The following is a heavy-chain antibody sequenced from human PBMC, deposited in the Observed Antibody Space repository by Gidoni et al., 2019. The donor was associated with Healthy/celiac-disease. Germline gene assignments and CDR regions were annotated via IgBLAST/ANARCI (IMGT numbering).Heavy chain of an antibody. D-gene: IGHD2-15*01. V-gene: IGHV4-34*01. J-gene: IGHJ6*02. CDR1: GGSFSGYY. Sequence: QVQLQQWGAGLLKPSETLSLTCAVYGGSFSGYYWSWSRQPPGKGLEWMGEINHSGSTNYNPSLKSRVTISVDTSKNQFSLKLSSVTAADTAVYYCARVFGYCSGGSCRGHYYYGMDVWGQGTTVTVSS. CDR3: ARVFGYCSGGSCRGHYYYGMDV. CDR2: INHSGST.